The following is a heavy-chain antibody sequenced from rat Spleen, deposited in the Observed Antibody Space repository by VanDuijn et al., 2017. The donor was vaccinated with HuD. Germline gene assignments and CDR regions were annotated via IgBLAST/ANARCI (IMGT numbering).Heavy chain of an antibody. V-gene: IGHV5-46*01. J-gene: IGHJ2*01. CDR2: ISTSGGST. D-gene: IGHD1-9*01. CDR3: ERHVLGITYFDY. CDR1: GFTFSSFP. Sequence: EVQLVESGGGLVQPGRSMKLSCAASGFTFSSFPMAWVRQTPTKGLEWVASISTSGGSTYYRDSVKGRFTVSRDNAKSTLYLQMDSLRSEDTATYYCERHVLGITYFDYWGQGVMVTVSS.